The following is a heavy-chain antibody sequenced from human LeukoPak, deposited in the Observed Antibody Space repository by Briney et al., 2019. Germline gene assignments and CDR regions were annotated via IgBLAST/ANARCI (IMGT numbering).Heavy chain of an antibody. Sequence: PSETLSLTCTVSGGSISSYYWSWIRQPPGKGLEWIGYIYYSGSTNYNPSLKSRVTISVDTSKNQFSLRLSSVTAADTAVYYCARSTVTKLLDYWGQGTLVTVSS. CDR3: ARSTVTKLLDY. CDR1: GGSISSYY. J-gene: IGHJ4*02. D-gene: IGHD4-17*01. V-gene: IGHV4-59*12. CDR2: IYYSGST.